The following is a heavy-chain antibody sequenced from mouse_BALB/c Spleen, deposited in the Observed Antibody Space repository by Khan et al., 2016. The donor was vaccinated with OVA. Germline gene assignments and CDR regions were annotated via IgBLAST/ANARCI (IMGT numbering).Heavy chain of an antibody. CDR3: ARPPYFSYVMVY. J-gene: IGHJ4*01. V-gene: IGHV9-3-1*01. Sequence: QIQLVQSGPELKKPGETVKISCKASGYTFTNYGMNWVKQTPGQGLKWMGWINTYTGEPTYVDDFKGRFAFSLETSARTAYLQINNLKNDDTATYCCARPPYFSYVMVYWGQGTSVTVSS. D-gene: IGHD2-10*01. CDR1: GYTFTNYG. CDR2: INTYTGEP.